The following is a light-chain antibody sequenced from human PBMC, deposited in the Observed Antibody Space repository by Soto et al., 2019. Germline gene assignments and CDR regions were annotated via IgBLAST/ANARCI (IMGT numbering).Light chain of an antibody. CDR2: WAS. V-gene: IGKV4-1*01. J-gene: IGKJ4*01. CDR3: QQYYTTPLT. Sequence: DIVMTQSPDYLSVSLGETATINCKSSQSVLFNSNNKNYLAWYQQKAGQSPRLLLYWASAREVGVPDRFSGSGSGTDFTLTITSLQAEVVAVYYCQQYYTTPLTFGGGTKVELK. CDR1: QSVLFNSNNKNY.